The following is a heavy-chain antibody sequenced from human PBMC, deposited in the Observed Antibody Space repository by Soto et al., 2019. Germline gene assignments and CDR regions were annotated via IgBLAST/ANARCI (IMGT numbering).Heavy chain of an antibody. CDR3: ARDSESYYDFWSGYYTDNWFDP. CDR1: GYTFTSYG. V-gene: IGHV1-18*01. D-gene: IGHD3-3*01. CDR2: ISAYNGNT. Sequence: ASVKVSCKASGYTFTSYGSSWVRQAPGQGLEWMGWISAYNGNTNYAQKLQGRVTMTTDTSTSTAYMELRSLRSDDTAVYYCARDSESYYDFWSGYYTDNWFDPWGQGTLVTVSS. J-gene: IGHJ5*02.